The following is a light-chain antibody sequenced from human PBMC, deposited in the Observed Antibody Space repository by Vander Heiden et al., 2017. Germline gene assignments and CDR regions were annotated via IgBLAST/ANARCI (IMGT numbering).Light chain of an antibody. J-gene: IGKJ1*01. CDR1: QDISND. Sequence: DIQMTQSPSSLSASVGDRVSITCRASQDISNDLGWYQQKPGQGLRRLIYLASTLQSGVPSRGSGSGSGTEFTLTIRSLQPEDFATYYWLQKNPFPWTFGQGTKLEIK. V-gene: IGKV1-17*01. CDR2: LAS. CDR3: LQKNPFPWT.